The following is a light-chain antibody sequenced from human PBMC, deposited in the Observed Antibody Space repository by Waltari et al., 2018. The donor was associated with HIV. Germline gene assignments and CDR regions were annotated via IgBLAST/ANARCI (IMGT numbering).Light chain of an antibody. J-gene: IGLJ2*01. V-gene: IGLV2-8*01. CDR1: NIGYDHY. Sequence: QSALTQPPSASGSPGQSVTISCTGTNIGYDHYVSWFQQHPGKAPKLMIYEVNKRPSGVPDRFSGSKSGNTASLTVSGLQAEDEGDYYCSSYAGTKRLFGGGTKLTVL. CDR2: EVN. CDR3: SSYAGTKRL.